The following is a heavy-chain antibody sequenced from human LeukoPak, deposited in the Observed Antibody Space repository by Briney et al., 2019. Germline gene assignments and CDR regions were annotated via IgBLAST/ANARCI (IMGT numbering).Heavy chain of an antibody. CDR3: AFRGVIPNYFDY. CDR1: GYTFKTYS. Sequence: ASVKVSCKASGYTFKTYSFTWVRQAPGQGLEWMGRIGAYNGDTNYAQKFQGRVALTADTLTRTGYMELTSLRSDDTAVYYCAFRGVIPNYFDYWGQGSLVTVSS. CDR2: IGAYNGDT. J-gene: IGHJ4*02. D-gene: IGHD3-10*01. V-gene: IGHV1-18*01.